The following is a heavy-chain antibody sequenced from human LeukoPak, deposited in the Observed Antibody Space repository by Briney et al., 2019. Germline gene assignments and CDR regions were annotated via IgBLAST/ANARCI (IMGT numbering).Heavy chain of an antibody. CDR2: ISAYNGNT. D-gene: IGHD3-9*01. CDR1: GYTFTSYG. CDR3: ARLSYDILTGYYYYGMDV. V-gene: IGHV1-18*01. Sequence: ASVTVSCKASGYTFTSYGISWVRQAPGQGLEWMGWISAYNGNTNYAQKLQGRVTMTTDTSTSTAYMELRSLRSDDTAVYYCARLSYDILTGYYYYGMDVWGQGTTVTVSS. J-gene: IGHJ6*02.